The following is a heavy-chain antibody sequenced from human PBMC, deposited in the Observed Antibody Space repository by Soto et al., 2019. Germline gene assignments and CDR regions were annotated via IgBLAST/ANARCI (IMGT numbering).Heavy chain of an antibody. D-gene: IGHD1-20*01. CDR2: ISIDGGNK. V-gene: IGHV3-30*03. CDR1: GFTFSNYG. CDR3: ARRATYSWNYFDY. J-gene: IGHJ4*02. Sequence: QVQLVESGGGVVQPGWSLRLSCEASGFTFSNYGMQWVRQAPGKGLEWVAIISIDGGNKFYADSLQGRFTISRDNSKNTLYLQMNSLRREDTAVYYCARRATYSWNYFDYWGQGILVTVSS.